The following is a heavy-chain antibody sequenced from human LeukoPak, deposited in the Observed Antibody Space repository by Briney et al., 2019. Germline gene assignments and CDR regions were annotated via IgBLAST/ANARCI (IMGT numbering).Heavy chain of an antibody. CDR3: ARDLGREEWELPSYYFDY. CDR1: GFTFSSYA. Sequence: PGGSLRLSCAASGFTFSSYAMHWVRQAPGKGLEWVAVISYDGSNKYCADSVKGRFTISRDNSKNTLYLQMNSLRAEDTAVYYCARDLGREEWELPSYYFDYWGQGTLVTVSS. CDR2: ISYDGSNK. D-gene: IGHD1-26*01. J-gene: IGHJ4*02. V-gene: IGHV3-30-3*01.